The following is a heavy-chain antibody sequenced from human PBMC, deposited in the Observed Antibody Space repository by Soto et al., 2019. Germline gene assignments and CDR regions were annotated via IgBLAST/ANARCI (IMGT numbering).Heavy chain of an antibody. J-gene: IGHJ6*02. Sequence: SVKVSCKASGGTFSSYAISRVRQAPGQGLEWMGGIIPIFGTANYAQKFQGRVTITADESTSTAYMELSSLRSEDTAVYYCARVRGDGYIYYGMDVWGQGTTVTVSS. CDR2: IIPIFGTA. D-gene: IGHD3-10*01. CDR1: GGTFSSYA. V-gene: IGHV1-69*13. CDR3: ARVRGDGYIYYGMDV.